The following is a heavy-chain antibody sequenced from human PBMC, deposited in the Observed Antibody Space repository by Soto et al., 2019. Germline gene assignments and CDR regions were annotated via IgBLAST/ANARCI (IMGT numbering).Heavy chain of an antibody. CDR3: ASEDYYDSSD. D-gene: IGHD3-22*01. V-gene: IGHV4-61*01. CDR1: GGSVSSGSYY. Sequence: QVQLQESGPGLVKPSEILSLTGTVSGGSVSSGSYYWSWIRQPPGKGLEWIGYIYYSGRTNYNPSLKSRFTISVDTSKNQFSLKLSSVTAADTAVYYVASEDYYDSSDWGQGTLVTVSS. J-gene: IGHJ1*01. CDR2: IYYSGRT.